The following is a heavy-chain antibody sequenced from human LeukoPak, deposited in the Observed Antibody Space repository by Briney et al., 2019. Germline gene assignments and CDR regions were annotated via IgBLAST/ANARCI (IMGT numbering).Heavy chain of an antibody. J-gene: IGHJ3*02. CDR1: GGSIRSYY. D-gene: IGHD3-10*01. CDR2: IHYSEST. Sequence: PSETLSLTCTVSGGSIRSYYWGWIRQPPGKGLEWIGYIHYSESTKYNPSLKSRVTMSVNTSKNQFSLKLSSVTAADTAVYYCASRSGSFSDALDIWGQGTLVTVSS. V-gene: IGHV4-59*08. CDR3: ASRSGSFSDALDI.